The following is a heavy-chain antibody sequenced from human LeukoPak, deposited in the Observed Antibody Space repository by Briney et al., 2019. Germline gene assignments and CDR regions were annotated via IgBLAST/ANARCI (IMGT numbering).Heavy chain of an antibody. D-gene: IGHD6-25*01. CDR1: GFTVSSNY. CDR3: ARVASGTLDY. J-gene: IGHJ4*02. V-gene: IGHV3-53*01. Sequence: GGSLRLSCAVSGFTVSSNYMSWVRQAPGKGLEWVSVIYSGTNTYHADSVKGRFIISRDNPKNMLYLQMNSLRAEDTAVYYCARVASGTLDYWGKGTLVTVST. CDR2: IYSGTNT.